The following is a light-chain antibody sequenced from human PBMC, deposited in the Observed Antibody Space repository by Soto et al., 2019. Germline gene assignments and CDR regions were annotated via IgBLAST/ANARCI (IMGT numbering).Light chain of an antibody. CDR1: QRINIY. Sequence: DIQMTQSPSSLSTSIGDIVTITCRASQRINIYLNWYRQKPGKAPELLIYYASNLQSGVPSRFSGSGSGTDFTLTIRGLQSEDFATYYCKQSFSTPTFGQGTRLEIK. CDR2: YAS. J-gene: IGKJ5*01. CDR3: KQSFSTPT. V-gene: IGKV1-39*01.